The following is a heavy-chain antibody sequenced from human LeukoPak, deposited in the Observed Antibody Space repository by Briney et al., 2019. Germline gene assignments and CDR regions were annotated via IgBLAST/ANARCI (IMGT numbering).Heavy chain of an antibody. V-gene: IGHV3-9*01. CDR2: ISWNSGSI. D-gene: IGHD6-19*01. J-gene: IGHJ4*02. CDR3: AKDKGVEGWYFDY. CDR1: GFTFDDYT. Sequence: SLRLSCAASGFTFDDYTMHWVRQAPGKGLEWVSGISWNSGSIGYADSVKGRFTISRDNAKNSLYLQMNSLRAEDTALYYCAKDKGVEGWYFDYWGQGTLVTVSS.